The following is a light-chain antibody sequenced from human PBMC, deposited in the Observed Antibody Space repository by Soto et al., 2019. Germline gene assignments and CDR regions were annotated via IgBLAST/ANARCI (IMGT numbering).Light chain of an antibody. V-gene: IGLV3-1*01. Sequence: SYELTQPPSVSVSPGQTANITCSGDKLGDKYACWYQQRPGQSPVLVIYQHSKRPSGIPERFSGYNSGNTATLTISGTQAMDEADYYCQAWDSSTANVVFGGGTKLTVL. J-gene: IGLJ2*01. CDR1: KLGDKY. CDR3: QAWDSSTANVV. CDR2: QHS.